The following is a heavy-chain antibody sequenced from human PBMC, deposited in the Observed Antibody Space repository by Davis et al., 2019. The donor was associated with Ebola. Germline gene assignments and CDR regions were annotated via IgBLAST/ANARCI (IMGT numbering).Heavy chain of an antibody. CDR3: ARSAGTFDY. V-gene: IGHV4-34*01. CDR1: GFTFSSYA. CDR2: INHSGST. Sequence: ESLKISCAASGFTFSSYAMSWIRQPPGKGLEWIGEINHSGSTNYNPSLKSRVTISVDTSKNQFSLKLSSVTAADTAVYYCARSAGTFDYWGQGTLVTVSS. D-gene: IGHD6-13*01. J-gene: IGHJ4*02.